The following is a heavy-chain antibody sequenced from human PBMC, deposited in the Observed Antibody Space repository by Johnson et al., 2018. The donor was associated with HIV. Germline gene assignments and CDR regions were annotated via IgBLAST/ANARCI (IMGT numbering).Heavy chain of an antibody. V-gene: IGHV3-30*04. Sequence: QVQLVESGGGVVQPGRSLRLSCAASGFTFSSYAMHWVRQAPGKGLEWVAVISYDGSNKYYADSVKGRFTISRDNSKNTLYLQMNSLRAEDTSLYYCARALRDAFDIWGQGTVVTVSS. CDR2: ISYDGSNK. J-gene: IGHJ3*02. CDR1: GFTFSSYA. CDR3: ARALRDAFDI. D-gene: IGHD4-17*01.